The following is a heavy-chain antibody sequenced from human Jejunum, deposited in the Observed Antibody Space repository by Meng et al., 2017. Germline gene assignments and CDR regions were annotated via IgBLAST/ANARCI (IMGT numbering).Heavy chain of an antibody. V-gene: IGHV1-3*01. CDR1: GYIFSDYN. J-gene: IGHJ5*02. D-gene: IGHD5-18*01. CDR2: SSAGNGNT. Sequence: QVQLLQSGAEVKKPGASVKVSCKASGYIFSDYNMHWVRQAPGQRLEWMGWSSAGNGNTEFSQKFQGRLTITRDTSASTLYMELTSLTPEDTAVYFCARDEDGDGNTGRDWFDPWGQGTLVTVSS. CDR3: ARDEDGDGNTGRDWFDP.